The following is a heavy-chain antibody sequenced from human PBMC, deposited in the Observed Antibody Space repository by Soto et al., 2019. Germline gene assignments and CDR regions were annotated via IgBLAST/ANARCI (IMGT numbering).Heavy chain of an antibody. CDR1: GYSFTSYW. Sequence: PGDSLKIACKGSGYSFTSYWISWVRQMTGKGLEWMGIIYPGDSDTRYSPSFQGQVTISADKSISTAYLQWSSLKASDTAMYYCARSAAAHYYYSYYGMDVWGQGTTVTVSS. J-gene: IGHJ6*02. CDR3: ARSAAAHYYYSYYGMDV. V-gene: IGHV5-51*01. CDR2: IYPGDSDT. D-gene: IGHD6-13*01.